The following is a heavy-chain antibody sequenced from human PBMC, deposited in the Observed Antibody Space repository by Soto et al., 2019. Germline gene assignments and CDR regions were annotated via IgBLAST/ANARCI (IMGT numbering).Heavy chain of an antibody. J-gene: IGHJ4*02. Sequence: PSETLSLTCTVSGGSISSYYWSWIRQPPGKGLEWIGYIYYSGSTNYNPSLKGRVTISVDTSKNQFSLKLSSVTAADTAVYYCARDIAAAGFDYWGQGTLVTVSS. D-gene: IGHD6-13*01. CDR1: GGSISSYY. CDR3: ARDIAAAGFDY. CDR2: IYYSGST. V-gene: IGHV4-59*01.